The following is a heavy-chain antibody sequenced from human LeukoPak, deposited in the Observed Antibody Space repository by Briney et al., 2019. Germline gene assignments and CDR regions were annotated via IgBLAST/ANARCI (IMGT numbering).Heavy chain of an antibody. Sequence: PSETLSLTCTVSGGSISSYYWSWIRQPPGKGLEWIGSIYYSGSTYYNPSLKSRVTISVDTSKNQFSLKLSSVTAADTAMYYCARQVLTDYGDYPNWFDPWGQGTLVTVSS. D-gene: IGHD4-17*01. J-gene: IGHJ5*02. CDR1: GGSISSYY. CDR3: ARQVLTDYGDYPNWFDP. V-gene: IGHV4-59*08. CDR2: IYYSGST.